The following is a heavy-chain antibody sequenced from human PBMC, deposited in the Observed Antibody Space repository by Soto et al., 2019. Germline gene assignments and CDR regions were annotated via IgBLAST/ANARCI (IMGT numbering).Heavy chain of an antibody. V-gene: IGHV1-2*04. D-gene: IGHD6-6*01. CDR2: INPNSGGT. CDR1: GYTFTGYY. J-gene: IGHJ5*02. CDR3: ARDAGYSSSSNEQKNWFDP. Sequence: QVPLVQSGAEVKKPGASVKVSCKASGYTFTGYYMHWVRQAPGQGLEWMGWINPNSGGTNYAQKFQGWVTMTRDTSISTAYMELSRLRSDDTAVYYCARDAGYSSSSNEQKNWFDPWGQGTLVTVSS.